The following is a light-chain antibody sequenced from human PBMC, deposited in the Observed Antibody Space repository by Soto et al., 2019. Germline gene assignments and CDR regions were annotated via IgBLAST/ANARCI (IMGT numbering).Light chain of an antibody. Sequence: DIQMTQSPSSVSASVGDRVTITCRASQGINNWLAWYQEKPGKAPKLLIYAASNLQSGVPSRFSGSGSGTEFTLTISSLQPDDFATYYCQQYNSYSSFGPGTKVDIK. J-gene: IGKJ3*01. CDR2: AAS. CDR3: QQYNSYSS. CDR1: QGINNW. V-gene: IGKV1D-16*01.